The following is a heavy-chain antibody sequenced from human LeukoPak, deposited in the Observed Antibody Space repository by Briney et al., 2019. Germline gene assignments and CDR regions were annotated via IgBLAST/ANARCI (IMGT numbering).Heavy chain of an antibody. V-gene: IGHV3-23*01. CDR2: ISGSGGST. CDR3: AAGKYFSEYYFDY. D-gene: IGHD3-10*01. Sequence: GSPRLYCAASGVTFSSSAISWGRQAPVQGPEWVSAISGSGGSTYYADSVKGRFTISRDNSKNTLYLQMNSLRAEDTAVYYCAAGKYFSEYYFDYWGQGTLVTVSS. J-gene: IGHJ4*02. CDR1: GVTFSSSA.